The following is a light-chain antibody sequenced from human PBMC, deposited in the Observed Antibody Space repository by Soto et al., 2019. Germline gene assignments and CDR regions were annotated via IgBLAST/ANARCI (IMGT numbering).Light chain of an antibody. CDR1: RFVSNYY. V-gene: IGKV3-20*01. CDR2: AAS. Sequence: DIVLTQSPGTLSLSPGDRATLSCRTSRFVSNYYVAWYQQRPGQAPRLFIYAASSRATDIPDRFSGSGSGKDFTLTISRLEPEDFAVYYCQHYVDSPPVFTFGPGTKVEI. CDR3: QHYVDSPPVFT. J-gene: IGKJ3*01.